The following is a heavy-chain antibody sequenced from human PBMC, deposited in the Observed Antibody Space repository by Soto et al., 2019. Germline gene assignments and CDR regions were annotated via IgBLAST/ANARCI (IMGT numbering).Heavy chain of an antibody. CDR1: GFTFSSYA. CDR3: AKDGGWGGWYVYYYYYGMDV. V-gene: IGHV3-23*01. Sequence: EVQLLESGGGLVQPGGSLRLSCAASGFTFSSYAMSWVRQAPGKGLEWVSAISGSGGSTYYADSVKGRFTISRDNSKNTLYLQMNSLSAEDTAVYYCAKDGGWGGWYVYYYYYGMDVWGQGTTVTVSS. J-gene: IGHJ6*02. CDR2: ISGSGGST. D-gene: IGHD6-19*01.